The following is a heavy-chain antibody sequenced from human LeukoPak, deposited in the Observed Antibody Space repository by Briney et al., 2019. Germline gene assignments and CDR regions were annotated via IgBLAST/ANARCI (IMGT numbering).Heavy chain of an antibody. V-gene: IGHV3-30*03. CDR2: ISYDGSNK. D-gene: IGHD6-13*01. J-gene: IGHJ6*02. CDR3: ARDQSSSWSNGMDV. Sequence: GGSLRLSCAASGFTFSSYGMHWVRQAPGKGLEWVAVISYDGSNKYYADSVKGRFTISRDNAKNSLYLQMNSLRAEDTAVYYCARDQSSSWSNGMDVWGQGTTVTVSS. CDR1: GFTFSSYG.